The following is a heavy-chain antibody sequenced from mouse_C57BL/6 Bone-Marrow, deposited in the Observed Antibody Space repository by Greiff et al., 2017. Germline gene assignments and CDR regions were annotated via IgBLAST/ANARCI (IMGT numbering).Heavy chain of an antibody. Sequence: EVQLQESGAELVRPGASVKLSCTASGFNIKDDYMHWVKQRPEQGLEWIGWIYPENGDTEYASKFQGKATITVVTSSNTAYLQLSSLTSEDTAVYYCTRIAYWGQGTLVTVSA. CDR3: TRIAY. CDR2: IYPENGDT. J-gene: IGHJ3*01. CDR1: GFNIKDDY. V-gene: IGHV14-4*01.